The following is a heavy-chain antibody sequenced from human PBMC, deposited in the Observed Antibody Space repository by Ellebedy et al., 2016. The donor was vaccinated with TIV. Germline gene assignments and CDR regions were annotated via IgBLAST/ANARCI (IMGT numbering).Heavy chain of an antibody. V-gene: IGHV1-2*02. Sequence: AASVKVSCKASGYTFTGYYMHWVRQAPGQGLEWMGWINPNSGGTNYAQKFQGRVTMTRDTSISTAYMELSRLRSDDTAVYYCASRGYSGYDPYYYYYYGMDVWGQGTTVTVSS. CDR1: GYTFTGYY. J-gene: IGHJ6*02. CDR3: ASRGYSGYDPYYYYYYGMDV. CDR2: INPNSGGT. D-gene: IGHD5-12*01.